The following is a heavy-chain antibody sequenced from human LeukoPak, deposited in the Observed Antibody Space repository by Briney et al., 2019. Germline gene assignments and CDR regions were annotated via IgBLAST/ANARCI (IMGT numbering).Heavy chain of an antibody. J-gene: IGHJ4*02. V-gene: IGHV1-8*01. CDR3: ARGDWRWLQSDY. CDR1: GYTFTSYD. CDR2: MNPNSGNT. D-gene: IGHD5-24*01. Sequence: ASVKASCKASGYTFTSYDINWVRQATGQGLEWMGWMNPNSGNTGYAQKFQGRVTMTRNTSISTAYMELSSLRSEDTAVYYCARGDWRWLQSDYWGQGTLVTVSS.